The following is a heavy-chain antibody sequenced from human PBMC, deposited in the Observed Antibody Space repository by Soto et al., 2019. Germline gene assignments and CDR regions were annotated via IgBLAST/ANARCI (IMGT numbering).Heavy chain of an antibody. Sequence: EVQLVESGGGLVQPGRSLRLSCAASGFTFDDYAMHWVRQAPGKGLEWVSGISWNSGSIGYADSVKGRFTISRDNAKNSLYLQMNSLRAEDTALYYCAKPDNDYGDLTAGYFDYRGQGTLVTVSS. CDR3: AKPDNDYGDLTAGYFDY. CDR2: ISWNSGSI. CDR1: GFTFDDYA. D-gene: IGHD4-17*01. J-gene: IGHJ4*02. V-gene: IGHV3-9*01.